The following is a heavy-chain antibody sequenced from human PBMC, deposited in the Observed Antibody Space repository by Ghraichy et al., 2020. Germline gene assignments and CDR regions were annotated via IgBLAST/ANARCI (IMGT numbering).Heavy chain of an antibody. CDR2: INHSGST. D-gene: IGHD2-2*01. CDR1: GGSFSGYY. CDR3: ARVPPGSTSARVLDY. J-gene: IGHJ4*02. V-gene: IGHV4-34*01. Sequence: SETLSLTCAVYGGSFSGYYWSWIRQPPGKGLEWIGEINHSGSTNYNPSLKSRVTISVDTSKNQFSLKLSSVTAADTAVYYCARVPPGSTSARVLDYWGQGTLVTVSS.